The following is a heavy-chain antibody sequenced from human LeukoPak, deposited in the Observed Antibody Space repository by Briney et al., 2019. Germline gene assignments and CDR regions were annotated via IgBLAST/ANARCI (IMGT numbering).Heavy chain of an antibody. J-gene: IGHJ6*03. Sequence: GESLKISCKGSGYTFTGYYMHWVRQAPGQGLEWMGWINPNSGDTNYAQKFQGRVTMTRDTSISTAYMELSRLRSDDTAVYYCARGRTRYYYYSYMDVWGKGTAVTISS. CDR2: INPNSGDT. V-gene: IGHV1-2*02. CDR3: ARGRTRYYYYSYMDV. CDR1: GYTFTGYY. D-gene: IGHD1-14*01.